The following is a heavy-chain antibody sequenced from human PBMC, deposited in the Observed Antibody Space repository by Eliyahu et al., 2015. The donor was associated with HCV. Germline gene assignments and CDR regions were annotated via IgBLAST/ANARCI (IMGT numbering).Heavy chain of an antibody. D-gene: IGHD3-16*01. J-gene: IGHJ5*02. CDR3: AREPGIGANWFDP. CDR1: GDXXSSNSAA. V-gene: IGHV6-1*01. Sequence: QVQLQQSGPGLVKPSQTLSLTCAIXGDXXSSNSAAWNWXRQSPSRGLEWLGRTYYRSKWYNDYAVSVKSRITINPDTSKNQFSLQLNSVTPEDTAVYYCAREPGIGANWFDPWGQGTLVTVSS. CDR2: TYYRSKWYN.